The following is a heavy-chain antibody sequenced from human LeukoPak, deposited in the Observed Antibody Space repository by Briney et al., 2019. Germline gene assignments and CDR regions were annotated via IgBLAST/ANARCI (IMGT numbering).Heavy chain of an antibody. Sequence: ASVKVSCKASGYTFTSYGISWVRQAPGQGLEWMGWISAYNGNTNYAQKLQGRVTMTTDTSTSTAYMELRSLRSDDTAVYYCAREGYEVVTANGNYYYYGMDVWGQGTTVTVSS. D-gene: IGHD2-21*02. V-gene: IGHV1-18*01. J-gene: IGHJ6*02. CDR2: ISAYNGNT. CDR1: GYTFTSYG. CDR3: AREGYEVVTANGNYYYYGMDV.